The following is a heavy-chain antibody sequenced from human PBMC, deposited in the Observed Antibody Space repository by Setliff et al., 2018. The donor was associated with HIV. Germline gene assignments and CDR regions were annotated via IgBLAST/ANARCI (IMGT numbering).Heavy chain of an antibody. J-gene: IGHJ6*03. CDR1: GDSITTNY. D-gene: IGHD3-3*01. CDR3: ARESESAYYYYYMDV. CDR2: INNNGNT. V-gene: IGHV4-4*07. Sequence: SETLSLTCTCSGDSITTNYWSWIRQPAGKGPEWIGRINNNGNTNYNPSLKSRVTMSVDTSKNQFSLKMSSVTAADTAVYYCARESESAYYYYYMDVWGKGTTVTVSS.